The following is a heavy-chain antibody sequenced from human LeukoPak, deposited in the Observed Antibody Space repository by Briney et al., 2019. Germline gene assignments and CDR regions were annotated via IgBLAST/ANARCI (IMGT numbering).Heavy chain of an antibody. D-gene: IGHD6-19*01. CDR3: ARNTRPRIAVAGTQYFQH. CDR2: INHSGST. CDR1: GGSFSGYY. V-gene: IGHV4-34*01. Sequence: PSETLSLTCAVYGGSFSGYYWSWIRQPPGKWLEWIGEINHSGSTNYNPSLKSRVTISVDTSKNQFSLKLSSVTAADTAVYYCARNTRPRIAVAGTQYFQHWGQGTLVTVSS. J-gene: IGHJ1*01.